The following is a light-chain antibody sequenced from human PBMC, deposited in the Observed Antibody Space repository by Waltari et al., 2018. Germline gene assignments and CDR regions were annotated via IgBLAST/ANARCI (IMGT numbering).Light chain of an antibody. CDR2: KAS. J-gene: IGLJ1*01. Sequence: SYELTQPPSVSVSPGQTARITCSGDALPQQYAYWYQPKPGQAPVLVIYKASERPSGIPERFSGSSSGTTVTLTISGVQAEDEADYYCQSADSSGTYVFGTGTKVTVL. CDR1: ALPQQY. V-gene: IGLV3-25*03. CDR3: QSADSSGTYV.